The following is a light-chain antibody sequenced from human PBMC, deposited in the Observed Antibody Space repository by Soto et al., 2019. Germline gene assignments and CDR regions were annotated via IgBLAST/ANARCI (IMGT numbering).Light chain of an antibody. J-gene: IGLJ3*02. CDR1: SSDVGSYNL. V-gene: IGLV2-23*01. CDR2: EGS. Sequence: QSALTQPASVSGSPGQSITISCTGTSSDVGSYNLVSWYQQYPGKAPKLIIYEGSKRPSGVSNRFSGSKSGNTASLTISGLQAEDEADYSCCSYAGSRSWVLGGGTKVTVL. CDR3: CSYAGSRSWV.